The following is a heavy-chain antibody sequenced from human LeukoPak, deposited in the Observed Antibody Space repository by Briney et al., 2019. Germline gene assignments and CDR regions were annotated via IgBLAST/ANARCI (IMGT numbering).Heavy chain of an antibody. J-gene: IGHJ4*02. D-gene: IGHD5-18*01. CDR3: ARDTWALKRGYSYGYVGYFDY. Sequence: GGSLRLSCAASGFTFSSYAMYWVRQAPGKGLEWVAVISHDGSNKYYADSVKGRFTISRDNSKNTLYLQMNSLRAEDTAVYYCARDTWALKRGYSYGYVGYFDYWGQGTLVTVSS. V-gene: IGHV3-30-3*01. CDR2: ISHDGSNK. CDR1: GFTFSSYA.